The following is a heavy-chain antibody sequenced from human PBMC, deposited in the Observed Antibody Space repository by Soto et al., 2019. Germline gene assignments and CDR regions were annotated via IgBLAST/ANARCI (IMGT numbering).Heavy chain of an antibody. V-gene: IGHV4-34*01. CDR3: ARENCSGGSCYSNWFDP. J-gene: IGHJ5*02. CDR2: INHSGST. CDR1: GGSFSGYY. D-gene: IGHD2-15*01. Sequence: SETLSLTCAVYGGSFSGYYWSWIRQPPGKGLEWIGEINHSGSTNYNPSLKSRVTISVDTSKNQFPLKLSSVTAADTAVYYCARENCSGGSCYSNWFDPWGQGTLVTVSS.